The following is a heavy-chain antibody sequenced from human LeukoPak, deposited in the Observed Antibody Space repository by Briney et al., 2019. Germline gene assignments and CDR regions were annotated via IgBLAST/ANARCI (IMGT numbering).Heavy chain of an antibody. Sequence: ASVKVSCKASGYTFTSYGISWVRQAPGQGLEWMGWISAYNGNTNYAQKLQGRVTMTTDTSTSTAYMELRSLRSDDTAVYYCARDPAPLRYFDWLYLWDWFDPWGQGTLVTVSS. D-gene: IGHD3-9*01. CDR1: GYTFTSYG. CDR2: ISAYNGNT. V-gene: IGHV1-18*01. J-gene: IGHJ5*02. CDR3: ARDPAPLRYFDWLYLWDWFDP.